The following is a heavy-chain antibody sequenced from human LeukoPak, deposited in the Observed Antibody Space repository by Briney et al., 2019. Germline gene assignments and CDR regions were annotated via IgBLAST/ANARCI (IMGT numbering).Heavy chain of an antibody. D-gene: IGHD6-19*01. CDR1: GFTVSSNY. CDR3: AGAGYSSGWYSDY. CDR2: IYSGGST. V-gene: IGHV3-66*01. Sequence: PGGSLRLSCAASGFTVSSNYMSWVRQAPGKGLEWVSVIYSGGSTYYADSVKGRFTISRDNSKNTLYLQMNSLRAEDTAVYYCAGAGYSSGWYSDYWGQRTLVTVSS. J-gene: IGHJ4*02.